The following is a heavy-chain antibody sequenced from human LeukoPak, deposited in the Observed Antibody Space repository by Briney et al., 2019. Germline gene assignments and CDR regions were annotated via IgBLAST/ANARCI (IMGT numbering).Heavy chain of an antibody. Sequence: SETLSLTCTVSGGSISSYYWSWIRQPPGKGLEWIGYTYYSGSTNYNPSLKSRVTISVDTSKNQFSLKLSSVTAADTAVYYCARETYYYDSSGSTGFDYWGQGTLVTVSS. CDR3: ARETYYYDSSGSTGFDY. CDR2: TYYSGST. J-gene: IGHJ4*02. V-gene: IGHV4-59*01. D-gene: IGHD3-22*01. CDR1: GGSISSYY.